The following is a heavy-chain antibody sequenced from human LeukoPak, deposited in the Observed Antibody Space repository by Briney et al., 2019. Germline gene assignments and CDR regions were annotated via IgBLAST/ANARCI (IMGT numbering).Heavy chain of an antibody. CDR2: IYYSGDT. CDR3: ARVGYCSSTSCYDHLYYFDY. Sequence: SETLSLTCSVSGGSISPYHWSWIRQAPGKGLEWIGCIYYSGDTNYNPSLKSRVTISVDTSKNQFSLKLSSVTAADTAVYYCARVGYCSSTSCYDHLYYFDYWGQGTLVTVSS. CDR1: GGSISPYH. V-gene: IGHV4-59*01. D-gene: IGHD2-2*01. J-gene: IGHJ4*02.